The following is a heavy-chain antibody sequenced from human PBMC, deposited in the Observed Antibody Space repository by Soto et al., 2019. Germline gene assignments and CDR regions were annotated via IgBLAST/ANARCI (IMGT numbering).Heavy chain of an antibody. CDR2: ISSSGSTI. CDR1: GFTFSDYY. CDR3: ARDSSSWYATQNWFAP. Sequence: PGGSLRLSCAASGFTFSDYYMSWIRQAPGKGLEWVSYISSSGSTIYYADSVKGRFTISRDNAKNSLYLQMNSLRAEDTAVYYCARDSSSWYATQNWFAPWGQGTLVTVSS. J-gene: IGHJ5*02. V-gene: IGHV3-11*01. D-gene: IGHD6-13*01.